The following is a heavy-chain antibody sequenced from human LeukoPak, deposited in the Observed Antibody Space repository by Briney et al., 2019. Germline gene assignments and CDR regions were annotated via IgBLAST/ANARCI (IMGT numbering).Heavy chain of an antibody. J-gene: IGHJ6*03. Sequence: ASVKVSCKASGYTFTSYYMYWVRQAPGQGLEWMGIINPSGGSTNYAQKFQGRVTMTRDTSTSTVYMELSRLRSEDTAVYYCARGPSITMARGGQWYYYMDVWGKGTTVTISS. CDR3: ARGPSITMARGGQWYYYMDV. CDR2: INPSGGST. V-gene: IGHV1-46*01. CDR1: GYTFTSYY. D-gene: IGHD3-10*01.